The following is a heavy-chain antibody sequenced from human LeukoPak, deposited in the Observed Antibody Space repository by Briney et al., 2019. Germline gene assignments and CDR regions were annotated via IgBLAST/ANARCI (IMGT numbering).Heavy chain of an antibody. CDR2: MNPNSGVT. CDR3: TRGAGTSWFGY. Sequence: ASVKVSCKPSGYTFTVNYLHWVRQAPGQGLEWVGWMNPNSGVTVYAQNFQGRVTMTRDTSISTAYMELSSLTSDDTAVYYCTRGAGTSWFGYWGQGSLVTVSS. V-gene: IGHV1-2*02. D-gene: IGHD2-2*01. CDR1: GYTFTVNY. J-gene: IGHJ4*02.